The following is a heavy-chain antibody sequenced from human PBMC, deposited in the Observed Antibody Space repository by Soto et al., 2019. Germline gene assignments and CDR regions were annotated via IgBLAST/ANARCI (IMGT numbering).Heavy chain of an antibody. CDR3: TTDSGYRRSSLYFDY. CDR1: GFTFSSYV. D-gene: IGHD6-6*01. Sequence: HPGGSLRLSCAASGFTFSSYVMNWVRQAPGKGLEWVSAISGSGGTTYYADSVKGRFTISRDNSKNTLYLQMNSLKTEDTAVYYCTTDSGYRRSSLYFDYWGQGTQVTVSS. V-gene: IGHV3-23*01. CDR2: ISGSGGTT. J-gene: IGHJ4*02.